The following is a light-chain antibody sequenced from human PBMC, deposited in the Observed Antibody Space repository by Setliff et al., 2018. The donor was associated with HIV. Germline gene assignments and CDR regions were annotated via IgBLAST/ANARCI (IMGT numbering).Light chain of an antibody. CDR1: SSDVGGYKF. CDR3: GSYTSTTSYG. V-gene: IGLV2-14*01. CDR2: EVS. J-gene: IGLJ1*01. Sequence: QSVLAQPASVSGSPGQSITISCTGTSSDVGGYKFVSWYQQHPGKAPKLMIYEVSNRPSGVSDRFGGSKSGSTASLTISGLQAEDEADYYCGSYTSTTSYGFGSGTKVTVL.